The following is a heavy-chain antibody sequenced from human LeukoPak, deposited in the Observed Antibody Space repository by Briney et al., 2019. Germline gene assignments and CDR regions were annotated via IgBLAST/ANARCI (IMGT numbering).Heavy chain of an antibody. D-gene: IGHD6-13*01. Sequence: GASVKVSCKAAGYTFTNFAMHWVRQAPGQRLEWMGWINAGNGDTKYSQNFQGRVTITRDISASTSYMELSSLRSEDTAVYYCARGTVTRGSSWSKLFDYWGQGTPVTVSS. V-gene: IGHV1-3*01. CDR1: GYTFTNFA. CDR2: INAGNGDT. J-gene: IGHJ4*02. CDR3: ARGTVTRGSSWSKLFDY.